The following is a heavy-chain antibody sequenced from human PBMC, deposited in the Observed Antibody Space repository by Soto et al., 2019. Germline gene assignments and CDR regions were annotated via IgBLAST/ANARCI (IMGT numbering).Heavy chain of an antibody. Sequence: PGGSLRLSCAASGFTFSSYAMSWVRQAPGKGLEWVSAISGSGGSTYYADSVKGRFTISRDNSKNTLYLQMNSLRAEDTAVYYCAKTYSSSWWVPYYYGMDVWGQGTTVTVSS. V-gene: IGHV3-23*01. D-gene: IGHD6-13*01. CDR2: ISGSGGST. CDR3: AKTYSSSWWVPYYYGMDV. CDR1: GFTFSSYA. J-gene: IGHJ6*02.